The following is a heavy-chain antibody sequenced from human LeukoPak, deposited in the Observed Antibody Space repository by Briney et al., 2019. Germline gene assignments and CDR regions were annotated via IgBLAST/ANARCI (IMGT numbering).Heavy chain of an antibody. CDR1: GGTFSSYA. J-gene: IGHJ4*02. D-gene: IGHD6-13*01. CDR3: ARGAHSGYSSSWYHY. V-gene: IGHV1-69*01. CDR2: IIPIFGTA. Sequence: VASVKVSCKASGGTFSSYAISWVRQAPGQGLEWMGGIIPIFGTANYVQKFQGRVTITADESTSTAYMELRSLRSEDTAVYYCARGAHSGYSSSWYHYWGQGTLVTVSS.